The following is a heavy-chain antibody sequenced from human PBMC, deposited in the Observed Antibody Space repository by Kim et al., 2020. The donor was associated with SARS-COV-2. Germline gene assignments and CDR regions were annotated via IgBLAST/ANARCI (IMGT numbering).Heavy chain of an antibody. CDR2: IYYSGST. D-gene: IGHD3-3*01. V-gene: IGHV4-39*07. CDR3: AREKYDFWSGYTLIDY. CDR1: GGSISSSSYY. J-gene: IGHJ4*02. Sequence: SETLSLTCTVSGGSISSSSYYWGWIRQPPGKGLEWIGSIYYSGSTYYNPSLKSRVTISVDTSKNQFSLKLSSVTAADTAVYYCAREKYDFWSGYTLIDYWGQGTLVTVSS.